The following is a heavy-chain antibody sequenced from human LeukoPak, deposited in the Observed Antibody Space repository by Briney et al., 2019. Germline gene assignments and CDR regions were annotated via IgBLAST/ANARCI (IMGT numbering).Heavy chain of an antibody. CDR3: ARGLLPDTAMVIIEYYFDY. Sequence: SETLSLTCTVSGGSISSGSYYWSWIRQPAGKGLEWIGRIYTSGSTNYNPSLKSRVTISVDTSKNQFSLKLSSVTAADTAVYYCARGLLPDTAMVIIEYYFDYWGQGTLVTVSS. J-gene: IGHJ4*02. CDR2: IYTSGST. D-gene: IGHD5-18*01. V-gene: IGHV4-61*02. CDR1: GGSISSGSYY.